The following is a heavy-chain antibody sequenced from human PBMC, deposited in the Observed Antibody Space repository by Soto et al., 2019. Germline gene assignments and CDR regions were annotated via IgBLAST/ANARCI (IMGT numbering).Heavy chain of an antibody. CDR2: IKQDGSEK. V-gene: IGHV3-7*01. J-gene: IGHJ6*02. Sequence: PGGSPRLSCAASGFTFSDSWMDWVRQAPGKGPEWVANIKQDGSEKNYVDSVKGRFTISRDNAKNSLYLQMNSLRAEDTAVYYCASLGRHGWGQGTTVTVPS. CDR1: GFTFSDSW. D-gene: IGHD3-16*01. CDR3: ASLGRHG.